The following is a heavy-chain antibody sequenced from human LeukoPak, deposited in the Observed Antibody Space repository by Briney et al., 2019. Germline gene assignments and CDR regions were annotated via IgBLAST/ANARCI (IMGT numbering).Heavy chain of an antibody. D-gene: IGHD1-26*01. CDR2: ISAYNGNT. CDR1: GYTFTSYG. Sequence: ASVKVSCKASGYTFTSYGLSWMRQAPGQGLEWMGWISAYNGNTNYAQKLQGRVTMTTDTSTSTAYMELRSLRSDDTAVYYCARDHVADRGIIVTARDYWGQGTLVTVSS. J-gene: IGHJ4*02. V-gene: IGHV1-18*01. CDR3: ARDHVADRGIIVTARDY.